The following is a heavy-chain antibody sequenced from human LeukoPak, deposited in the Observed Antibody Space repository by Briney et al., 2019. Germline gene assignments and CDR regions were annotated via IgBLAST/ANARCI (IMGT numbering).Heavy chain of an antibody. CDR2: IYSGGST. CDR3: ARDYYDSSGYYGRFDY. J-gene: IGHJ4*02. Sequence: GGSLRLSCAASGFTVSSNYMSWVRQAPGKGLEWVSVIYSGGSTYYADSVKGRFTISRDNSKNTLYLQMNSLRAEDTAVYYCARDYYDSSGYYGRFDYWGQGTLVTVSS. CDR1: GFTVSSNY. V-gene: IGHV3-66*01. D-gene: IGHD3-22*01.